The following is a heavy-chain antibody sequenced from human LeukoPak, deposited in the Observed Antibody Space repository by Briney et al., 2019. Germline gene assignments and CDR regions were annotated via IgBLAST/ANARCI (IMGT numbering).Heavy chain of an antibody. Sequence: GESLRLSCAASGFTFTEYSIIWVRQAPGKGLEWVSFISDISDRSSTIHYADSVKGRFTISRDNAERSVYLQMNSLRADDTAVYYCASVRGPTLKTCYMDVWGTGTTVNVSS. CDR1: GFTFTEYS. V-gene: IGHV3-48*04. CDR2: ISDRSSTI. CDR3: ASVRGPTLKTCYMDV. D-gene: IGHD3-10*02. J-gene: IGHJ6*03.